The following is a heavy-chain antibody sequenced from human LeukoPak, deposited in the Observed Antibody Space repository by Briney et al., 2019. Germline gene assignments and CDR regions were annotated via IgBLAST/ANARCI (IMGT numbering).Heavy chain of an antibody. CDR3: AKDDWDSSNWYVFDY. V-gene: IGHV3-23*01. CDR2: ISGSGGRT. D-gene: IGHD6-13*01. Sequence: GGSLRLSCAASGFTFSSYAMSWVRQAPGKGLEWVSGISGSGGRTYYADSVKGRFTISRDNSKNTLYLQMNSLRAEDTAIYYCAKDDWDSSNWYVFDYWGQGTLVTVPS. J-gene: IGHJ4*02. CDR1: GFTFSSYA.